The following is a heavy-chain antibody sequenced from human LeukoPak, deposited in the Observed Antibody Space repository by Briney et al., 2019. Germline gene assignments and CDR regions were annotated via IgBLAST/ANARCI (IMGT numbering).Heavy chain of an antibody. CDR1: GFTFEDYV. D-gene: IGHD4-23*01. CDR3: TKDFFHGGKRPSGAFDI. Sequence: PGGSLRLSCAASGFTFEDYVMHWVRQAPGKGLEWVSLITWDGGTTYYADSVKGRFTISRDNSKNSLYLQMNSLKPEDTALYYCTKDFFHGGKRPSGAFDIWGLGTMVTVSS. V-gene: IGHV3-43D*03. CDR2: ITWDGGTT. J-gene: IGHJ3*02.